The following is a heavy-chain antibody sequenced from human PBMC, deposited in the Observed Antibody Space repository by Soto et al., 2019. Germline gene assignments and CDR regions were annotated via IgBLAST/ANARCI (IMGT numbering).Heavy chain of an antibody. V-gene: IGHV3-23*01. D-gene: IGHD6-13*01. J-gene: IGHJ4*02. CDR1: EFAFRNYV. CDR3: ARHQDSSTWYIYPIAF. Sequence: VQLLESGGDLVQPGGSLRLSCAASEFAFRNYVMSWVRQAPGKGLEWVLGISGSGGSTFYADSVKGRFTISRDNSKNTLFLQMNSLRAEDTAVYYCARHQDSSTWYIYPIAFWGQGTLVTVSS. CDR2: ISGSGGST.